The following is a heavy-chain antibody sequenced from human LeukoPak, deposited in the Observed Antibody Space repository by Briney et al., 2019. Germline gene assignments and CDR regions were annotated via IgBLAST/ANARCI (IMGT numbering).Heavy chain of an antibody. CDR2: IYYSGST. CDR1: GGSISRYY. V-gene: IGHV4-59*01. D-gene: IGHD5-18*01. Sequence: SETLSLTCTVSGGSISRYYWSWIRQPPGKGLEWIGYIYYSGSTNYNPSLKSRVTISVDTSKNQFSLKLSSVTAADTAVYYCARDGGYSYGYYYYMDVWGKRTTVTVSS. CDR3: ARDGGYSYGYYYYMDV. J-gene: IGHJ6*03.